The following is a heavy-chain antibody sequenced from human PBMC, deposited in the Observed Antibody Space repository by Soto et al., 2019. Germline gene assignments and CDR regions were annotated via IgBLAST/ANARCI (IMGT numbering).Heavy chain of an antibody. CDR1: GFTFSNAW. V-gene: IGHV3-15*01. D-gene: IGHD3-3*01. CDR2: IKSKTDGGTT. Sequence: EVQLVESGGGLVKPGGSLRLSCAASGFTFSNAWMSWVRQAPGKGLEWVGRIKSKTDGGTTDYAAPVKGRFTISRDDSKNTLYLQMNSLKTEDTAVYYCTTTYDFWSGYYVYFDYWGQGTLVTVSS. J-gene: IGHJ4*02. CDR3: TTTYDFWSGYYVYFDY.